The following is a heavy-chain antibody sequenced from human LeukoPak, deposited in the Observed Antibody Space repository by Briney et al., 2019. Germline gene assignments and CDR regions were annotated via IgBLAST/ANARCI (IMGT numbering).Heavy chain of an antibody. J-gene: IGHJ6*03. D-gene: IGHD2-2*01. CDR2: INHSGST. Sequence: SETLSLTCAVSGGSFSGYYWSWIRQPPGKGLEWIGEINHSGSTNYNPSLKSRVTISVDTSKNQFSLKLSSVTAADTAVYYCARETVVVPATSSRYYYYYYMDVWGKGTTVTVSS. V-gene: IGHV4-34*01. CDR3: ARETVVVPATSSRYYYYYYMDV. CDR1: GGSFSGYY.